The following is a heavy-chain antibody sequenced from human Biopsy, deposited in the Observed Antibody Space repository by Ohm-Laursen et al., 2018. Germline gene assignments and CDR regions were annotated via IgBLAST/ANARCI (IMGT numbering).Heavy chain of an antibody. CDR2: ISNSGST. D-gene: IGHD3-16*01. CDR3: ARRGSDGRSFDY. Sequence: SETLSLTWTVSGDSISSSYWSWIRQAPGKGLEWIGFISNSGSTNYNPSLKSRVTISADTSKNQFSLKLGSVTAADTAVFYCARRGSDGRSFDYWGQESLVTVSS. J-gene: IGHJ4*02. CDR1: GDSISSSY. V-gene: IGHV4-59*08.